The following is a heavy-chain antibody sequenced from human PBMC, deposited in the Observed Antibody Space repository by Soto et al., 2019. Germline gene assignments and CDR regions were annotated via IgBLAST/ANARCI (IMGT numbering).Heavy chain of an antibody. D-gene: IGHD6-13*01. V-gene: IGHV3-74*01. CDR2: INSDGSIT. Sequence: EVQLVESGGGLVQPGGSLRLSCAASGLSGYWMPWVRQAPGKGLEWVSEINSDGSITAYADSAKGRFTISRDNAKVYLRLNSLRAEDTAVYYCASLSAPVDYWGQGTLVTVSS. CDR1: GLSGYW. CDR3: ASLSAPVDY. J-gene: IGHJ4*02.